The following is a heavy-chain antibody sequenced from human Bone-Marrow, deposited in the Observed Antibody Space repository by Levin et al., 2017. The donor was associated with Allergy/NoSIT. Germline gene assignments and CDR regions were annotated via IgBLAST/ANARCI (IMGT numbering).Heavy chain of an antibody. CDR1: GGTLSSYA. V-gene: IGHV1-69*01. CDR2: INPIAATS. D-gene: IGHD3-10*01. J-gene: IGHJ3*02. Sequence: KISCKASGGTLSSYAISWVRQAPGQGLEWMGGINPIAATSAYAQKLQGRVTITADESAGIVFMELNRLRSEDTAIYYCTRGLGEASQGFDIWGHGTMVTVSS. CDR3: TRGLGEASQGFDI.